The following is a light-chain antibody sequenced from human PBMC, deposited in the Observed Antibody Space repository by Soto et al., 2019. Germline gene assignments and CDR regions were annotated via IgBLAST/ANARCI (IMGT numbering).Light chain of an antibody. CDR3: QSYDRSLSGYV. Sequence: QSVLTQPPSLSGAPGQKVTISCTGGSSNIGADYDVHWYQHLPGTVPKLLIYGNIYRPSGVPDRFSGSKSGASASLAITGLQTEDEADYYCQSYDRSLSGYVFGSGTKLTVL. CDR1: SSNIGADYD. V-gene: IGLV1-40*01. CDR2: GNI. J-gene: IGLJ1*01.